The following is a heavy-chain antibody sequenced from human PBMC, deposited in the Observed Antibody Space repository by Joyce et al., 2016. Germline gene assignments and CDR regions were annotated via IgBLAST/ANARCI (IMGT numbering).Heavy chain of an antibody. V-gene: IGHV3-21*01. CDR1: GFSFNFYT. CDR3: ARENIVLETHRFNDWFDP. Sequence: EELLVESGGGLVKPGGSLRLSCAAAGFSFNFYTMAWVLQAPGRGLEWVSSIDSSSSYIYDADSVEGRFTVSRDNAKNSLYLQMNSLRTEDTAFYYCARENIVLETHRFNDWFDPWGQGTLVTVSS. J-gene: IGHJ5*02. CDR2: IDSSSSYI. D-gene: IGHD2-21*01.